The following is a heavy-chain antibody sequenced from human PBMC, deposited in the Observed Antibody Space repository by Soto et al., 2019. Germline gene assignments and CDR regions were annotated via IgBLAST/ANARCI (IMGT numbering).Heavy chain of an antibody. V-gene: IGHV3-23*01. CDR2: ITHNGGDT. CDR3: TKGSASSRPYYFDF. Sequence: GSRRLSCAASGLTLSRYAMSWVRQTPGKGLEWVSAITHNGGDTYHSDSVKGRFTISRDNSKSTLYMQMDSLTAEDTAIYYCTKGSASSRPYYFDFWGQGTLVTVSS. CDR1: GLTLSRYA. D-gene: IGHD2-2*01. J-gene: IGHJ4*02.